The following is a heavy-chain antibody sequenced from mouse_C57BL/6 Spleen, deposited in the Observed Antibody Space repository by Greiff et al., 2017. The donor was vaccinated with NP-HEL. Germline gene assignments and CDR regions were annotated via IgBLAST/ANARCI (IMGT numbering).Heavy chain of an antibody. J-gene: IGHJ2*01. V-gene: IGHV5-9*01. CDR3: ARQGYGNYFDY. D-gene: IGHD2-1*01. CDR1: GFTFSSYT. CDR2: ISGGGGNT. Sequence: EVKVVESGGGLVKPGGSLKLSCAASGFTFSSYTMSWVRQTPEKRLEWVATISGGGGNTYYPDSVKGRFTISRDNAKNTLYLQMSSLRPEDTALYYCARQGYGNYFDYWGQGTTLTVSS.